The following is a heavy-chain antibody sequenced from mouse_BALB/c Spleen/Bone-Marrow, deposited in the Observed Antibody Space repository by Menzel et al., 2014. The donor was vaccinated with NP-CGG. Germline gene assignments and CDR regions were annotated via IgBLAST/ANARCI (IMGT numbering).Heavy chain of an antibody. CDR2: INPDSSTI. D-gene: IGHD1-1*01. J-gene: IGHJ3*01. CDR1: GFDFSRYW. Sequence: EVQLVESGGGLVQPGGSLKLSCAASGFDFSRYWMSWVRQAPGKGLEWIGEINPDSSTINYTPSLKDKFVISRDNAKNTLFLQMSKVRSEDTALYYCARLSYYGRFAYWGQGTLVTVSA. CDR3: ARLSYYGRFAY. V-gene: IGHV4-1*02.